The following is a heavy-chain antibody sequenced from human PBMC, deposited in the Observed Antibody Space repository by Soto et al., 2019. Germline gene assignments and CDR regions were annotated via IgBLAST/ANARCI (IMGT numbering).Heavy chain of an antibody. CDR3: AKADYSYSWAPGDY. CDR1: RLTFSNYA. CDR2: ISGSGDTT. D-gene: IGHD6-13*01. Sequence: GWSLRLSCVISRLTFSNYALNWVRQAPGKGLEWVSSISGSGDTTYYADSVKGRFTISRDNSKNTLYLQMNSLRVEDTALYYCAKADYSYSWAPGDYWGQGTLVTVSS. J-gene: IGHJ4*02. V-gene: IGHV3-23*01.